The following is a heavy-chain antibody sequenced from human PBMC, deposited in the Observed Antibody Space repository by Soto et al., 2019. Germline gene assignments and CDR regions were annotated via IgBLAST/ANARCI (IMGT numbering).Heavy chain of an antibody. Sequence: GGSLRLSCAASGFTFSDYYMSWIRQAPGKGLERVSYISSSNSYTNYADSVKGRFTISRDNAKNSLYLQMNSLRAEDTAVYYCARDHYGPGWFDPWGQGTLVTVSS. J-gene: IGHJ5*02. CDR2: ISSSNSYT. CDR1: GFTFSDYY. CDR3: ARDHYGPGWFDP. V-gene: IGHV3-11*05. D-gene: IGHD3-10*01.